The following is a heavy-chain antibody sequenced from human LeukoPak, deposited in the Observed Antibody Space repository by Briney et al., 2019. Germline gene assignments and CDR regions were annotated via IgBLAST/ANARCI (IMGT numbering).Heavy chain of an antibody. Sequence: PSETLSLTCTVSGGSISSSTYYWGWIRQPPGKELEWIGSIYYSGSTYYNPSLKTRVTVSVDTSKNQFSLKLSSLTAADTAVYYCASPALYCSSPSCSKANWSDPWGQGTLVTVSS. J-gene: IGHJ5*02. V-gene: IGHV4-39*01. CDR1: GGSISSSTYY. CDR3: ASPALYCSSPSCSKANWSDP. CDR2: IYYSGST. D-gene: IGHD2-2*01.